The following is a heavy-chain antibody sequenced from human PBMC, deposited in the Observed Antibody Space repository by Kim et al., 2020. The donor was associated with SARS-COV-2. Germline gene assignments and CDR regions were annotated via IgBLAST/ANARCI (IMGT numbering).Heavy chain of an antibody. CDR3: ARVGYCSGGSCYNFLGYVDN. CDR2: IYYSGST. V-gene: IGHV4-30-4*01. Sequence: SETLSLTCTVSGGSISSGDYYWSWIRQPPGKGLEWIRYIYYSGSTYYNPSLKRRVTISVDTSKNQFSLKLSSVTAADTAVYYCARVGYCSGGSCYNFLGYVDNWGEITLLTVSS. CDR1: GGSISSGDYY. D-gene: IGHD2-15*01. J-gene: IGHJ4*02.